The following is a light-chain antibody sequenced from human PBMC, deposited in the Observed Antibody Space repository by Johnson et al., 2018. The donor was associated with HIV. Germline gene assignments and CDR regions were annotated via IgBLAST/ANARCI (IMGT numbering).Light chain of an antibody. CDR2: KNN. CDR3: GTWDSSLSAEAV. V-gene: IGLV1-51*02. CDR1: GSNIGNTY. J-gene: IGLJ1*01. Sequence: QSVLTQPPSVSAAPGQKVTISCSGSGSNIGNTYVAWYHQLPGSAPKLLIYKNNKRPSGVPDRFSGAKYGTSATLGITALQPGDEADYYCGTWDSSLSAEAVFGSGTKVTVL.